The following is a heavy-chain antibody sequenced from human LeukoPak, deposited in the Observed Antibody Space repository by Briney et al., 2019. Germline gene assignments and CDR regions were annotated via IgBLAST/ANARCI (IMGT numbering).Heavy chain of an antibody. D-gene: IGHD6-13*01. V-gene: IGHV3-21*01. J-gene: IGHJ3*02. CDR2: ISSSSSYI. Sequence: GGSLRLSCAASGFTFSSYSMNWVRQAPGKGLEWVSSISSSSSYIYYADSVKGRFTISRDNAKNSLYLQMNSLRAEDTAVYYCARDSYSSTWYGGGDDAFDIWGQGTMVTVSS. CDR1: GFTFSSYS. CDR3: ARDSYSSTWYGGGDDAFDI.